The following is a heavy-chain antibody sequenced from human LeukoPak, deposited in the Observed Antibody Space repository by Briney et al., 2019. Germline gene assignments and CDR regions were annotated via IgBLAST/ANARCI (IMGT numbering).Heavy chain of an antibody. D-gene: IGHD5-24*01. Sequence: SETLSLTCSVSGYSISSGYYWGWIRPPPGKGLEWIGYIYRSGSTNYNPSLKSRVTISVDTSKNDFSLKLTSVTAADTAVYYCARIESYNGADYYMDVWGKGTTVTVSS. CDR1: GYSISSGYY. CDR2: IYRSGST. V-gene: IGHV4-38-2*02. J-gene: IGHJ6*03. CDR3: ARIESYNGADYYMDV.